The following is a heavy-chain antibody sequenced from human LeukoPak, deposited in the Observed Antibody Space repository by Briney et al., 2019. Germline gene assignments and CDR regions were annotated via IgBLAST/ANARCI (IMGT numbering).Heavy chain of an antibody. CDR1: GFTFSDYY. CDR2: ISGSSSYT. V-gene: IGHV3-11*06. Sequence: GGSLRLSCAASGFTFSDYYMSWIRQAPGKGLEWVSYISGSSSYTNYADSVKGRFTISRDNAKKSLYLQMNSLRAEDTAVYYCARGPYGDYVDAFDIWGQGTMVTVSS. CDR3: ARGPYGDYVDAFDI. D-gene: IGHD4-17*01. J-gene: IGHJ3*02.